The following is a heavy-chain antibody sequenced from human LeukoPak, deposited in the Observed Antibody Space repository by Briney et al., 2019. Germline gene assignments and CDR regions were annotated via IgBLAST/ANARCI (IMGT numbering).Heavy chain of an antibody. CDR1: GGTFSSYA. D-gene: IGHD3-10*01. Sequence: SVKVSCKASGGTFSSYAISWVRQAPGQGLEWMGGIIPIFGTANYAQKFQGRVTITADESTSTAYMELSSLRSEDMAVYYCAADGAPSCYYGMDVWGKGTTVTVSS. V-gene: IGHV1-69*13. CDR3: AADGAPSCYYGMDV. J-gene: IGHJ6*04. CDR2: IIPIFGTA.